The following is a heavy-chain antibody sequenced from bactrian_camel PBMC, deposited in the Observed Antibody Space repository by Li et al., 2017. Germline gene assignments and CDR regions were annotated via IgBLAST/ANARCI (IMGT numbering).Heavy chain of an antibody. J-gene: IGHJ4*01. CDR1: AYHWRLNC. Sequence: VQLVESGGGSVQAGGSLRLSCTGRAYHWRLNCMAWFRQAPGKAREGVAVVYPDGTSTFYDDSVKGRFTISRDNAKNTLYLQMNSLKAEDTAVYYCATDWWVGWPRGGPPNARRGQGTQVTVS. D-gene: IGHD5*01. CDR2: VYPDGTST. V-gene: IGHV3S1*01. CDR3: ATDWWVGWPRGGPPNAR.